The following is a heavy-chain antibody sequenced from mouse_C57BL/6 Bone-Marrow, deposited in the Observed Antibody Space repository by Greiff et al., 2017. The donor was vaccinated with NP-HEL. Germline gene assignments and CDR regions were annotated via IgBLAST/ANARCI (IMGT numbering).Heavy chain of an antibody. CDR3: AREGNYYGSSYETWFAY. CDR1: GYSFTGYF. V-gene: IGHV1-20*01. Sequence: EVKLMESGPELVKPGDSVKISCKASGYSFTGYFMNWVMQSHGKSLEWIGRINPYNGDTFYNQKFKGKATLTVDKSSSTAHMELRSLTSEDSAVYYCAREGNYYGSSYETWFAYWGQGTLVTVSA. J-gene: IGHJ3*01. CDR2: INPYNGDT. D-gene: IGHD1-1*01.